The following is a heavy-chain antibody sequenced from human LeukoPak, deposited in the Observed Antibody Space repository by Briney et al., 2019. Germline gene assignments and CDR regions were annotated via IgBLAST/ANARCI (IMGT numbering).Heavy chain of an antibody. J-gene: IGHJ1*01. CDR2: IKQDGSEK. D-gene: IGHD4-17*01. V-gene: IGHV3-7*01. CDR1: GVTFSTYW. CDR3: ARGEYGDHSEYFWY. Sequence: GGSLRLSCVGSGVTFSTYWMSWVRQAPGKGLEWVANIKQDGSEKYYVDSVKGRFSISRDNAKNSLYLQMNSLTDGDTAVYYCARGEYGDHSEYFWYWGQGTLVTVTS.